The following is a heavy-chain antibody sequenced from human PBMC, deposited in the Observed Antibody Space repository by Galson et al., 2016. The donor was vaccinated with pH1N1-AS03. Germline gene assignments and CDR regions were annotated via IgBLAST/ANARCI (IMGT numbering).Heavy chain of an antibody. CDR1: GDSVSSNIAA. V-gene: IGHV6-1*01. Sequence: CAISGDSVSSNIAAWNWITQSPSGGLEWLGRTYWRSKWYNDYAVSVKSRITINPDTSKNQFSLQLNPVTPEDTAVYHCARGRYSAFDYWGQGTMVAVSS. D-gene: IGHD1-1*01. CDR2: TYWRSKWYN. J-gene: IGHJ3*01. CDR3: ARGRYSAFDY.